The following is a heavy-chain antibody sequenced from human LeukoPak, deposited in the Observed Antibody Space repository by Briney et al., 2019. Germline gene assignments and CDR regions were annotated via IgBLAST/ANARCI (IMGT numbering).Heavy chain of an antibody. CDR1: GFTVSSSY. D-gene: IGHD6-25*01. CDR3: ARESSGYYFDY. Sequence: GSLRLSCAASGFTVSSSYMSWVRQAPGKGPECVSVIYPGGTTYYADSVKGRFTISRDDSKNTLYLQMNSLRAEDTAVYYCARESSGYYFDYWGQGTLVTVSS. CDR2: IYPGGTT. J-gene: IGHJ4*02. V-gene: IGHV3-53*01.